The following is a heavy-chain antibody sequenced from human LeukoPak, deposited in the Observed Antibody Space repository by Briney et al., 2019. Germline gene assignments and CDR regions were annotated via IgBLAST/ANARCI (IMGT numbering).Heavy chain of an antibody. J-gene: IGHJ4*02. CDR2: IKSKADGGTT. Sequence: GGSLRLPCEASGFTFYNTWMTWVRQVPGKGLEWFGRIKSKADGGTTDYAAPVKGRFTISRDDSQTTLFLQMNSLRTEDTAVYYCTTVPPSNDVLAGYSDSDYWGQGTLVTVSS. CDR1: GFTFYNTW. V-gene: IGHV3-15*01. CDR3: TTVPPSNDVLAGYSDSDY. D-gene: IGHD3-9*01.